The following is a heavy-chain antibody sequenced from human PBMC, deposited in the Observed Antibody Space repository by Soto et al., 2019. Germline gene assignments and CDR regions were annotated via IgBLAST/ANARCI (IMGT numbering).Heavy chain of an antibody. D-gene: IGHD3-10*01. CDR3: ARTVNMVRGATPLPQSPFYGMDV. CDR1: GYTFTGYY. V-gene: IGHV1-2*04. J-gene: IGHJ6*02. CDR2: INPNSGGT. Sequence: GASVKVSCKASGYTFTGYYMHWVRQAPGQGLEWMGWINPNSGGTNYAQKFQGWVTMTRDTSISTAYMELSRLRSDDTAVYYCARTVNMVRGATPLPQSPFYGMDVWGQGTTVTVSS.